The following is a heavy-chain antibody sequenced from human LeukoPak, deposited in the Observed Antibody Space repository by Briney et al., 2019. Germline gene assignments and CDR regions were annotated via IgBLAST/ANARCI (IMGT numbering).Heavy chain of an antibody. CDR3: ASHYGGNAYFDY. Sequence: GGSLRLSCAASGFTVSSNYMSWVRQAPGKGLEWVSVIYSGGSTYYADSAKGRFTISRHNSKNTLYLQMNSLSAEDTAVYYCASHYGGNAYFDYWGQGTLVTVSS. D-gene: IGHD2-15*01. V-gene: IGHV3-53*04. CDR1: GFTVSSNY. CDR2: IYSGGST. J-gene: IGHJ4*02.